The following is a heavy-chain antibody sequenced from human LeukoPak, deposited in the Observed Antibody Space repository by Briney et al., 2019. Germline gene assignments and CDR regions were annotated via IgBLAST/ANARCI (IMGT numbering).Heavy chain of an antibody. V-gene: IGHV4-31*03. CDR2: IYYSGST. Sequence: SETLSLTCTVSGGSISSGGYYWSWIRQHPGKGLEWIGYIYYSGSTYYNPSLKSRVTMSVDTSKNQFSLKLSSVTAADTAVYYCARGVYGDPTDNWFDPWGQGTLVTVSS. CDR3: ARGVYGDPTDNWFDP. CDR1: GGSISSGGYY. J-gene: IGHJ5*02. D-gene: IGHD4-17*01.